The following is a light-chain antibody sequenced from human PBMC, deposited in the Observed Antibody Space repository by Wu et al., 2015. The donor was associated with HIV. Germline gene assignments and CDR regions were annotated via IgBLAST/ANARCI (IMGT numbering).Light chain of an antibody. V-gene: IGKV3-20*01. CDR1: QSVGSRF. CDR2: GAS. Sequence: EIVLTQSPGTLSLSPGERVTLSCRASQSVGSRFLAWYQQKPGQAPRLLIYGASSRATDIPDRFSCSGSGTDFTLTISRLEPEDFAVFYCQQYGSSLWTFGQGTKVEIK. CDR3: QQYGSSLWT. J-gene: IGKJ1*01.